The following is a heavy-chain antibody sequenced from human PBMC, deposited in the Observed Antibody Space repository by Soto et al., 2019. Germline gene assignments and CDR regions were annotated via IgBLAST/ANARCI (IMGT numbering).Heavy chain of an antibody. D-gene: IGHD1-1*01. J-gene: IGHJ4*02. V-gene: IGHV3-15*01. CDR3: CAAGTNYGSFDY. CDR1: GCRFSDAW. Sequence: PGGSLRLSCAASGCRFSDAWMTWVRQVPGRGLECVGRIKSKLRDGETDYAAAVKGRFTISRDDSKSTLYLHMHSLTAEDTAVYYCCAAGTNYGSFDYWGQGALVTVPS. CDR2: IKSKLRDGET.